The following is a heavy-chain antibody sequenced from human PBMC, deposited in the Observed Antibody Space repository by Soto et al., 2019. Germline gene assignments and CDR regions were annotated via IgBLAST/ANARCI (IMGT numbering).Heavy chain of an antibody. Sequence: PSETLSLTCTVSGGSISSYYWSWIRQPAGKGLQWIGRIYTSGSTNYNPSLKSRVTMSVDTSKNQFSLKLGSVTAADTAVYYCARDRGCSSISCYNNWFDPWGQGTLVTVSS. CDR1: GGSISSYY. J-gene: IGHJ5*02. V-gene: IGHV4-4*07. D-gene: IGHD2-2*02. CDR2: IYTSGST. CDR3: ARDRGCSSISCYNNWFDP.